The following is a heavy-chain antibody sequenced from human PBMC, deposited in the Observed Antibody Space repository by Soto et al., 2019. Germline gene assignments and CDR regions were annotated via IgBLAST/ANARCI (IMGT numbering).Heavy chain of an antibody. CDR1: GGTFSSYA. J-gene: IGHJ6*02. D-gene: IGHD3-16*02. Sequence: GASVKVSCKASGGTFSSYAISWVRQAPGQGLEWMGGIIPIFGTANYAQKFQGRVTITADESTSTAYMELSSLRSEDTAVYYCASPETPYYDYVWGSYRPHYGMDVWGQGTTVTVSS. CDR3: ASPETPYYDYVWGSYRPHYGMDV. V-gene: IGHV1-69*13. CDR2: IIPIFGTA.